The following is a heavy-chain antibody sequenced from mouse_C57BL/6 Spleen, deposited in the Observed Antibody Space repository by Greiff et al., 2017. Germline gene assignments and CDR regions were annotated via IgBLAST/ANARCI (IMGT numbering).Heavy chain of an antibody. CDR3: ARYSSYGPFAY. V-gene: IGHV7-3*01. CDR2: IRNKANGYTT. Sequence: EVKLVESGGGLVQPGGSLSLSCAASGFTFTDYYMSWVRQPPGKALEWLGFIRNKANGYTTEYSASVKGRFTISRDNSQSILYLQMNALRAEDSATYYCARYSSYGPFAYWGQGTLVTVSA. J-gene: IGHJ3*01. D-gene: IGHD1-1*02. CDR1: GFTFTDYY.